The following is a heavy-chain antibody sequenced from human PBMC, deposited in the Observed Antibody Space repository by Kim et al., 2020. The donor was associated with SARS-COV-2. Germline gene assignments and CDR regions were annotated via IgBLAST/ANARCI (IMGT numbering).Heavy chain of an antibody. D-gene: IGHD5-18*01. CDR1: GFTFSDYY. J-gene: IGHJ4*02. CDR3: VKYTGLGLYYFDY. V-gene: IGHV3-11*01. Sequence: GGSLRLSCAASGFTFSDYYMSWIRLSPGKGLEWVSYISSSGNTKYYADSVKGRFTISRDSAMNSMNLQMDSLRAEDTAVYYCVKYTGLGLYYFDYWGQGT. CDR2: ISSSGNTK.